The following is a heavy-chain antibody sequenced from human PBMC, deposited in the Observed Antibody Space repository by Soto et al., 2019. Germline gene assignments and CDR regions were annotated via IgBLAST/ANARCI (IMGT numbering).Heavy chain of an antibody. CDR1: GGTFSIYA. Sequence: ASVKVSCKASGGTFSIYAISWLRQAPGQGLEWMGGVIPIFGTANYAQKFQGRVTITADESTSTAYMELSSLRSEDTAVYYCARARSGYSLGFTQNWFDSWGQGTLVTVSS. CDR2: VIPIFGTA. J-gene: IGHJ5*01. CDR3: ARARSGYSLGFTQNWFDS. V-gene: IGHV1-69*13. D-gene: IGHD5-18*01.